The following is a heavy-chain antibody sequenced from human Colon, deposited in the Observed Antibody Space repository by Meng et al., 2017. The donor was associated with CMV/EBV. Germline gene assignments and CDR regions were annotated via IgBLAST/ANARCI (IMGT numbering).Heavy chain of an antibody. CDR1: GFIFSDHY. CDR2: AGNKASRYTT. J-gene: IGHJ3*01. V-gene: IGHV3-72*01. Sequence: GESLKISCAGSGFIFSDHYIDWVRQAPGKGLEWVGRAGNKASRYTTEYAASVTGRFTFSRGDSENSLYLQMNGLKSEDTAVYYCTKGYSGIDVYAFDVRGPGTMVTVSS. CDR3: TKGYSGIDVYAFDV. D-gene: IGHD1-26*01.